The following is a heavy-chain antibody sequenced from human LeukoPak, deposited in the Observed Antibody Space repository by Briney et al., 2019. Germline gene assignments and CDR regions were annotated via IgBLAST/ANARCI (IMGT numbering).Heavy chain of an antibody. D-gene: IGHD2-21*02. CDR2: INPNSGGT. Sequence: ASVNVSCKASGYMFTGYYMHWVRQAPGQGLEWMGWINPNSGGTNYAQKFQGRVTMARDTSISTAYMELSSLRSDDTDVYYCARGYCSGDCFTLFDYWGQGTLVTVSP. CDR3: ARGYCSGDCFTLFDY. CDR1: GYMFTGYY. V-gene: IGHV1-2*02. J-gene: IGHJ4*02.